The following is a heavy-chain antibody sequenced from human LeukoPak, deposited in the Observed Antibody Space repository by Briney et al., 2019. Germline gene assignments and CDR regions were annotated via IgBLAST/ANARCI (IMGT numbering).Heavy chain of an antibody. CDR2: IYSGGST. CDR1: GFTVSSNY. Sequence: PGGSLTLSCAASGFTVSSNYMSWVRQAPGKGLEGFSVIYSGGSTYYADSVKGRFTISKDNSKNTLYLQMKSLRAGDTAVYYCARDLDGGKGDYWRQGPLVRVSS. CDR3: ARDLDGGKGDY. V-gene: IGHV3-66*02. J-gene: IGHJ4*02. D-gene: IGHD4-23*01.